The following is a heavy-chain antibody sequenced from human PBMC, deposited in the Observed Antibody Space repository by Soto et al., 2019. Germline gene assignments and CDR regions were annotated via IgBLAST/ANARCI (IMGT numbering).Heavy chain of an antibody. D-gene: IGHD2-2*01. CDR3: TKGLESHLLSWFDP. CDR1: GYTFTGHY. CDR2: INPKSGDT. J-gene: IGHJ5*02. Sequence: GASVKVSCKASGYTFTGHYVYWVRQAPGQGLEWMGWINPKSGDTHYAQKFQGRVTMTRDTSISTAYMAMSGLRSDDTAIYYCTKGLESHLLSWFDPWGQGTQVTVSS. V-gene: IGHV1-2*02.